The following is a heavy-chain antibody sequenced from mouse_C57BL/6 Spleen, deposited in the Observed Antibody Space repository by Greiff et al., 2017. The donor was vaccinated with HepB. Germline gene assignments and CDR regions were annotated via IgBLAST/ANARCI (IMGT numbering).Heavy chain of an antibody. Sequence: VQLQQPGTELVKPGASVKLSCKASGYTFTSYWMHWVKQRPGQGLEWIGNINPSNGGTNYNEKFKSKATLTVDKSSSTAYMQLSSLTSEDSAVYYCARWAYDGYYEFDYWGQGTTLTVSS. D-gene: IGHD2-3*01. CDR1: GYTFTSYW. V-gene: IGHV1-53*01. J-gene: IGHJ2*01. CDR2: INPSNGGT. CDR3: ARWAYDGYYEFDY.